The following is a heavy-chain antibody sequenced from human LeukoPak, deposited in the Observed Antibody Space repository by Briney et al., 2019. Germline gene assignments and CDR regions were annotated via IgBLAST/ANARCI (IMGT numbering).Heavy chain of an antibody. Sequence: ASVKVSCKASGYTFTGYYMHWVRQAPGQGLEWMGWINPNSGGTNYAQKFQGRVTMTRDTSISTAYMELSRLRSDDTAVYYCARVGYDSSGYTFDYWGQGTLVTVSS. CDR3: ARVGYDSSGYTFDY. CDR1: GYTFTGYY. V-gene: IGHV1-2*02. D-gene: IGHD3-22*01. J-gene: IGHJ4*02. CDR2: INPNSGGT.